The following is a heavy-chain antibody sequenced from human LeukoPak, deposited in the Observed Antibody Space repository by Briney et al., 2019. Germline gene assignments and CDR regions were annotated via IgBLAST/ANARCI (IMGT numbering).Heavy chain of an antibody. V-gene: IGHV3-30*03. CDR1: GFTFSSYS. CDR2: ISYDGSNK. D-gene: IGHD4-17*01. J-gene: IGHJ4*02. Sequence: GGPLRLSCAASGFTFSSYSMNWVRQAPGKGLEWVAVISYDGSNKYYADSVKGRFTISRDNSKNTLYLQMNSLRAEDTAVYYCASKSRTPYGDYDYWGQGTLVTVSS. CDR3: ASKSRTPYGDYDY.